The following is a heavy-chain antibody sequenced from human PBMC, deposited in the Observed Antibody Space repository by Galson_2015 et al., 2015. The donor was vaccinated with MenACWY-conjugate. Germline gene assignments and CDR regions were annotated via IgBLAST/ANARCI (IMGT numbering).Heavy chain of an antibody. V-gene: IGHV3-23*01. CDR3: AKRESFGYGWFDP. Sequence: SLRLSCAASGFTFSDAWMSWVRQAPGKGLELVGLSSSGITQYADSVKGRFTISRDNSNNTLFLQMTRLRVEDTAVYYCAKRESFGYGWFDPWGQGTLVTVSS. CDR1: GFTFSDAW. D-gene: IGHD5-18*01. CDR2: SSSGIT. J-gene: IGHJ5*02.